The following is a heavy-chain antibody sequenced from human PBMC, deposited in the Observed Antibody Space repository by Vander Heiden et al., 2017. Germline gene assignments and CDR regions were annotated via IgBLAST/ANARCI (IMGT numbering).Heavy chain of an antibody. V-gene: IGHV2-26*01. CDR2: IFSHDEK. D-gene: IGHD3-10*01. CDR1: RSNARMG. J-gene: IGHJ4*01. CDR3: ARILEDYYGAGSHGAFDY. Sequence: RSNARMGVSWIRQPPGKALEWRAHIFSHDEKSYSTSLKSRLTISKDTSQSQVVRTMTNMDTVETATYHCARILEDYYGAGSHGAFDYWGHGTLVTVSS.